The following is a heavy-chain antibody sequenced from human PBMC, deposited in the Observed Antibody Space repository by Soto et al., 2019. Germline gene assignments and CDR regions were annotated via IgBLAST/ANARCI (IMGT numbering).Heavy chain of an antibody. J-gene: IGHJ6*02. CDR2: IYPGDSDT. CDR1: GYSFTSYW. V-gene: IGHV5-51*03. D-gene: IGHD1-26*01. Sequence: EVQLVQSGAEVKKPGESLKISCKGSGYSFTSYWIGWVRQMPGKGLECMGIIYPGDSDTRYSPSFQGQVTISADKSISTAYLQGSSLKASDTAMYYCARPTTRGKNYYGMDVWGQGTTVTVSS. CDR3: ARPTTRGKNYYGMDV.